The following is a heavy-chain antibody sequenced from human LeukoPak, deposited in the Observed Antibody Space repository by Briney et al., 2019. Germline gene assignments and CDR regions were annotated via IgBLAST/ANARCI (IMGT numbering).Heavy chain of an antibody. J-gene: IGHJ4*02. CDR1: GFTFSTYE. CDR2: ISLNGRSI. V-gene: IGHV3-48*03. CDR3: TREGDNSAPDY. D-gene: IGHD6-19*01. Sequence: QPGGSLRLSCAASGFTFSTYETNWVRQAPGKGLGWVSYISLNGRSINYADSVKGRFTISRDNAKNSLYLQMNSLRAEDTAIYYCTREGDNSAPDYWGQGTLVTVSS.